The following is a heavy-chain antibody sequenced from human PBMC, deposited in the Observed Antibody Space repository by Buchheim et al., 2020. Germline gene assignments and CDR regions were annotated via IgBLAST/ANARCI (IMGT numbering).Heavy chain of an antibody. CDR3: AREWSCSGGSCYSGIFDY. J-gene: IGHJ4*02. V-gene: IGHV3-23*01. CDR2: IRMTDHST. CDR1: GLTLTGES. D-gene: IGHD2-15*01. Sequence: EVQLLESGGDLAQPGGSLRLSCAVSGLTLTGESMNWVRQAPGKGLEWVSAIRMTDHSTHYAASVKGRFTISSDKSKNTLYLQMNSLRAEDTAVYYCAREWSCSGGSCYSGIFDYWGQGTL.